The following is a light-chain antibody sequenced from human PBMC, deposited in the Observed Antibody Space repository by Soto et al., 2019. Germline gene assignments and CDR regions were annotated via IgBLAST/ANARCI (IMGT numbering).Light chain of an antibody. CDR2: DAS. Sequence: EIVLTQFPAALSLSPGQRATLYCRTSQRVSSYLAWYQQKPGQAPRLLIYDASNRATGIPARFRGSGSGTDFTLTISSLEPEDFAVYYCQQRSNWPTFGPGTKVDIK. J-gene: IGKJ3*01. V-gene: IGKV3-11*01. CDR1: QRVSSY. CDR3: QQRSNWPT.